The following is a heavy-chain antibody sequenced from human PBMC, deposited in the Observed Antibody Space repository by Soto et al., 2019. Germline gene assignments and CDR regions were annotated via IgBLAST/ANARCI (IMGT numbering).Heavy chain of an antibody. CDR3: ARGRISFEYYYGMEV. V-gene: IGHV4-34*01. CDR2: INPSGST. Sequence: LETLSLTCAVYGGSFIGYYWSCIRQPPWKGLEWIGEINPSGSTNYNPSLTSRVTITVDTSKNQFSLKLSSVTAAHTAVYYCARGRISFEYYYGMEVWGQGTTVTVSS. CDR1: GGSFIGYY. J-gene: IGHJ6*02.